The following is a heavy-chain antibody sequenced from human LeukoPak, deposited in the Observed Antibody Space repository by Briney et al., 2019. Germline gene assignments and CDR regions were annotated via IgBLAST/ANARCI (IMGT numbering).Heavy chain of an antibody. CDR2: IKQDGSEK. J-gene: IGHJ4*02. V-gene: IGHV3-7*03. CDR1: GFTFSSYW. Sequence: SGGSLRLSCAASGFTFSSYWMSWVRQAPGKGLERVANIKQDGSEKYYVDSVKGRFTISRDNAKNSLYLQMNSLRAEDTAVHYCARDAAAGNGEPFDYWGQGTLVTVSS. D-gene: IGHD6-13*01. CDR3: ARDAAAGNGEPFDY.